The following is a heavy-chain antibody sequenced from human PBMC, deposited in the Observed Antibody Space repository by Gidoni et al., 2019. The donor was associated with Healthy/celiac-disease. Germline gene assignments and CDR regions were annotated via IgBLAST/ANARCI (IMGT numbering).Heavy chain of an antibody. D-gene: IGHD5-18*01. CDR2: ISSSSSYI. J-gene: IGHJ6*02. CDR1: YS. V-gene: IGHV3-21*01. Sequence: YSMNWVRQAPGKGLEWVSSISSSSSYIYYADSVKGRFTISRDNAKNSLYLQMNSLRAEDTAVYYCARDGGIQLWDTYYGMDVWGQGTTVTVSS. CDR3: ARDGGIQLWDTYYGMDV.